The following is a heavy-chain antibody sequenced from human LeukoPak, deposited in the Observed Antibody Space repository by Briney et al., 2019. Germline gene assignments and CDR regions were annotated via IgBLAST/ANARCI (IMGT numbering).Heavy chain of an antibody. V-gene: IGHV4-59*08. CDR2: IFYSGNT. Sequence: SETLSLTCTVSGGPISRYYWSWIRQPPGKGLEWIGYIFYSGNTNYNPSLKSRVTISVDTSKNQFSLKLSSVTAADTAVYYCARVYSSAWYYWFDPWGQGTLVTVSS. CDR1: GGPISRYY. CDR3: ARVYSSAWYYWFDP. D-gene: IGHD6-19*01. J-gene: IGHJ5*02.